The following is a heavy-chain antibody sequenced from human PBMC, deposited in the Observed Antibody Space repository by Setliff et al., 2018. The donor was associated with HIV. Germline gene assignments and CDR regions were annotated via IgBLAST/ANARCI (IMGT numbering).Heavy chain of an antibody. V-gene: IGHV3-30*02. CDR1: GFTFSSYG. J-gene: IGHJ1*01. CDR2: IWYDGSNK. Sequence: GGSLRLSCAASGFTFSSYGMHWVRQAPGKGLEWVAVIWYDGSNKYYADSVKGRFTISRDNSKNTLYLQMNSLRAEDTAVYYCAKVGYYDSSGFPHAEYFQHWGQGTLVTVSS. D-gene: IGHD3-22*01. CDR3: AKVGYYDSSGFPHAEYFQH.